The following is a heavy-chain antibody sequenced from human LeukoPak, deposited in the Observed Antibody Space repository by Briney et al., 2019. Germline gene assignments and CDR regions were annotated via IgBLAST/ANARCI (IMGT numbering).Heavy chain of an antibody. Sequence: GGSLRLSCAASGFRFSSYAMSWVRQAPGKGLEWVSAISGSGVSTYYADSVKGRFTVSRDNFKNTLYLQMNSLRAEDTAVYYCAKVGGSSWYSYYGMDVWGQGTTVTVSS. D-gene: IGHD6-13*01. J-gene: IGHJ6*02. CDR2: ISGSGVST. CDR1: GFRFSSYA. CDR3: AKVGGSSWYSYYGMDV. V-gene: IGHV3-23*01.